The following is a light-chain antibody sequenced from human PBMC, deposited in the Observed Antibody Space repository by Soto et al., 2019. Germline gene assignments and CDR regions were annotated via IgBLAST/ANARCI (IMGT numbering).Light chain of an antibody. CDR1: QGIRND. V-gene: IGKV1-6*01. CDR3: QQYNSYLTWT. CDR2: AAS. Sequence: AIQMTQSPSSLSASVGDRVTITCRASQGIRNDLGWYQQKPGKAPKLLIYAASSLQSGVPSRFSGSGSGTDFTLTISSLQPEDFATYYCQQYNSYLTWTFGQGTKVDIK. J-gene: IGKJ1*01.